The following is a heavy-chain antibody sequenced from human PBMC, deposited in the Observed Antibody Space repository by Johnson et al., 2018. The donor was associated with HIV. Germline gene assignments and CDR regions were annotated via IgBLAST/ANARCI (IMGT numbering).Heavy chain of an antibody. D-gene: IGHD4-17*01. CDR1: GFNFSTFA. Sequence: VQLVESGGGLIQPGGSLRLSCVSSGFNFSTFAMTWVRQAPKKGLEWVSTISGSGGNTYYADSVKGRLTISRDNSQNTLYLQMNSLRVEDTAVYYCARDEDDYGASGAFDIWGQGTMVTVSS. V-gene: IGHV3-23*04. J-gene: IGHJ3*02. CDR3: ARDEDDYGASGAFDI. CDR2: ISGSGGNT.